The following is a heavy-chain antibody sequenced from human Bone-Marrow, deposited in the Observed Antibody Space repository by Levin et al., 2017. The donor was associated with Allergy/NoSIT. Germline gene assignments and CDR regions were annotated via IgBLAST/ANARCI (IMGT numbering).Heavy chain of an antibody. J-gene: IGHJ3*02. CDR2: INWNGKKM. CDR1: GFTFDDYG. CDR3: AKHPVVMSAYDGFDI. Sequence: SLKISCAASGFTFDDYGMDWVRQLPGKGLEWVSGINWNGKKMEYADSVKGRFTITRDNANNSLFLQMNSLRDEDTALYYCAKHPVVMSAYDGFDIWGQGIMVIVSS. V-gene: IGHV3-9*01. D-gene: IGHD3-16*01.